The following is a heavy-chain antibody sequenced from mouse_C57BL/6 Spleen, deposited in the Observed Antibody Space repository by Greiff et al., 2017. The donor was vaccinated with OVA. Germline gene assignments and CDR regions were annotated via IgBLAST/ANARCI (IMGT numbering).Heavy chain of an antibody. CDR3: ARHGSSSFYAMDY. CDR1: GYTFTSYW. V-gene: IGHV1-52*01. J-gene: IGHJ4*01. D-gene: IGHD1-1*01. Sequence: QVQLQQPGAELVRPGSSVKLSCKASGYTFTSYWMHWVKQRPIQGLEWIGNIDPSDSEPHYNQKFKDKATLTVDKSSSTAYMQLSSLTSDDSAVYYCARHGSSSFYAMDYWGQGTSVTVSS. CDR2: IDPSDSEP.